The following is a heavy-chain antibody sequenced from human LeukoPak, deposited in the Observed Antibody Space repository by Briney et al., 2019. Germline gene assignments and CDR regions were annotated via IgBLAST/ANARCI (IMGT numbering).Heavy chain of an antibody. J-gene: IGHJ6*02. D-gene: IGHD6-19*01. CDR2: INPSGGST. CDR1: GYTFTSYY. Sequence: ASVKVACKASGYTFTSYYMHWVRQAPGQGLEWMGIINPSGGSTSYAQKFQGRVTMTRDTSTSTVYMELSSLRPEDTAVYYCARDRRLYSSGWYQYDYYYGMDVWGQGTTVTVSS. CDR3: ARDRRLYSSGWYQYDYYYGMDV. V-gene: IGHV1-46*01.